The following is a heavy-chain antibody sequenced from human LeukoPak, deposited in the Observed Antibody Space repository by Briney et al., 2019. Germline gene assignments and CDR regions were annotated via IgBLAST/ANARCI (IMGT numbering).Heavy chain of an antibody. CDR1: GFTFSSYA. D-gene: IGHD3-22*01. V-gene: IGHV3-23*01. CDR2: ISGSGGST. CDR3: AKDRGKTMIVVGENYYFDY. J-gene: IGHJ4*02. Sequence: GGSLRLSCAASGFTFSSYAMSWFRQAPGKGLEWVSAISGSGGSTYYADSVKGRFTISRDNSKNTLYLQMNSLRAEDTAVYYCAKDRGKTMIVVGENYYFDYWGQGTLVTVSS.